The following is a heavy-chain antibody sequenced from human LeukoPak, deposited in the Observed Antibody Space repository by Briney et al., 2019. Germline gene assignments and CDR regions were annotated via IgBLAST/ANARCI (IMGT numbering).Heavy chain of an antibody. J-gene: IGHJ5*02. V-gene: IGHV4-39*01. CDR3: ARHLAIFGVVINNWFXP. D-gene: IGHD3-3*01. Sequence: PSETLSLTCTVSGGSISSSSYYWGWIRQPPGKGLEWIGSIYYSGSTYYNPSLKSRVTISVDTSKNQFSLKLSSVTAADTAVYYCARHLAIFGVVINNWFXPWGQGTLVTV. CDR2: IYYSGST. CDR1: GGSISSSSYY.